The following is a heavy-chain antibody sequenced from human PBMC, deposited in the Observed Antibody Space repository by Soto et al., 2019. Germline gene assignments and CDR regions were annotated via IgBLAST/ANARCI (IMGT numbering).Heavy chain of an antibody. D-gene: IGHD2-21*02. CDR1: GYTFTSYG. CDR3: ARDYCSEANYFDY. Sequence: QIQLVQSGGEVKKPGASVKVSCKASGYTFTSYGISWVRQAPGQGLEWIGWSSTSNCNTNYGQKVKGRVTMTTDTSTSTANMVLRSLRSDDTAVDYCARDYCSEANYFDYWGQGTPVTVSS. J-gene: IGHJ4*02. CDR2: SSTSNCNT. V-gene: IGHV1-18*04.